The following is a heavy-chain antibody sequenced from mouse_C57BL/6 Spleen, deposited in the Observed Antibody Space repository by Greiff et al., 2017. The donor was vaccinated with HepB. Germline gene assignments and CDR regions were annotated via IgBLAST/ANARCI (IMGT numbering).Heavy chain of an antibody. J-gene: IGHJ1*03. D-gene: IGHD1-1*02. CDR1: GYAFSSSW. V-gene: IGHV1-82*01. CDR3: ARSGSWGYFDV. CDR2: IYPGDGDT. Sequence: VQLKESGPELVKPGASVKISCKASGYAFSSSWMHWVKQRPGKGLEWIGRIYPGDGDTNYNGKFKGKATLTADKSSSTAYMQLSSLTSEDSAVYFCARSGSWGYFDVWGTGTTVTVSS.